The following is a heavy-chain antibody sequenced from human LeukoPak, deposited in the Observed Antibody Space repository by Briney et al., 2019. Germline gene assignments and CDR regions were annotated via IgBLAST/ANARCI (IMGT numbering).Heavy chain of an antibody. D-gene: IGHD3-10*01. CDR2: IYYSGSP. CDR1: GGSISSSSYY. CDR3: ARHVGFITMVRGVINNNWFDP. J-gene: IGHJ5*02. V-gene: IGHV4-39*01. Sequence: ETLSLTCTVSGGSISSSSYYWGWIRQPPGKGLEWIGSIYYSGSPYYNPSLKSRVTISVDTSKKQFSLKLSSVTAADTAVYYCARHVGFITMVRGVINNNWFDPWGQGTLVTVSS.